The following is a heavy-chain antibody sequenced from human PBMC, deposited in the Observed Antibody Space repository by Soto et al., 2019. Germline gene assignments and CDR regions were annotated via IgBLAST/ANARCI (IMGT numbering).Heavy chain of an antibody. CDR3: ARPYSIGWSYGFDL. CDR2: MSYDGGSK. Sequence: QVQLVESGGGVVQPGRSLRLSCAASGFTFSSYTMHWVRQAPGKGLEWVAVMSYDGGSKSYADSVKGRFTISRDDSIKTLYLQVDSRRAEDTALYYCARPYSIGWSYGFDLWGQGTMVTVAS. D-gene: IGHD6-19*01. CDR1: GFTFSSYT. J-gene: IGHJ3*01. V-gene: IGHV3-30-3*01.